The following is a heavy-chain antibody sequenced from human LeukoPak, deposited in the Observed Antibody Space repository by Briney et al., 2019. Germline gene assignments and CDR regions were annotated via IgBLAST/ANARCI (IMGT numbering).Heavy chain of an antibody. CDR2: INPNSGGT. D-gene: IGHD1-26*01. CDR1: GYTFTVYY. V-gene: IGHV1-2*02. Sequence: ASVKVSFKASGYTFTVYYMHWVRQAPGQGLEWMGWINPNSGGTNYAQKFQGRVTMTRDTSISTAYMELSRLRSDDTAVYYCARDSGAVGATPDYWGQGTLVTVSS. CDR3: ARDSGAVGATPDY. J-gene: IGHJ4*02.